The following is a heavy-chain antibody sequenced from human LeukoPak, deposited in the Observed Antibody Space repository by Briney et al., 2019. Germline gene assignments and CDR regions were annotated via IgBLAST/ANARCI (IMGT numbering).Heavy chain of an antibody. CDR3: AKSRLYGSGSSSSDY. J-gene: IGHJ4*02. V-gene: IGHV3-23*01. D-gene: IGHD3-10*01. CDR1: GFTSRTYA. Sequence: GGSLRLSCAASGFTSRTYAMSWVRQAPGKGLEWVSAISGSGGSTYYTDSVKGRFTISRDNSKNTLYLQMNSLRVEDTAVYYCAKSRLYGSGSSSSDYWGQGTLVTVSS. CDR2: ISGSGGST.